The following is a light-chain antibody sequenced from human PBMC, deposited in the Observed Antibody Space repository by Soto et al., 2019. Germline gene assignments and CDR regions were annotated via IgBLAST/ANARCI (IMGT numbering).Light chain of an antibody. CDR1: SSNIGSNS. J-gene: IGLJ2*01. CDR2: GNN. Sequence: QPVLTQPPSASGTPGQRVTISCFGSSSNIGSNSVNWYQQLPGTAPKLLIYGNNQRPSGVPDRVSGSKSGTSASLAISGLQSEDEADYYCATWDDSLNGVVFGGGTQLTVL. CDR3: ATWDDSLNGVV. V-gene: IGLV1-44*01.